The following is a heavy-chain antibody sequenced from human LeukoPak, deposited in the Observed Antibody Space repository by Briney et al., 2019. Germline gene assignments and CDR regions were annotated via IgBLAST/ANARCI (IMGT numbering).Heavy chain of an antibody. CDR1: GFTFSYYK. J-gene: IGHJ3*02. V-gene: IGHV3-48*01. CDR2: INSNSQTI. D-gene: IGHD6-13*01. Sequence: GGSLRLSCAASGFTFSYYKMHWVRQAPGKGLEWFSFINSNSQTIYYADSVKGRFTISRDNAKNSLYLQMDSLRAEDTGVYYCARDTWYSNSWLHAFDIWGQGTMVTVSS. CDR3: ARDTWYSNSWLHAFDI.